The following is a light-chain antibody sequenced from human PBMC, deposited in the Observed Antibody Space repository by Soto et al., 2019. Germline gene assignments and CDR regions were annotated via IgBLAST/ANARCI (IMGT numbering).Light chain of an antibody. Sequence: EIVLTQSPGTLSLSLGARGTLSCRASQSVDSTYLTWYQQKPGQAPRLLIYGASGRATGIPDRFSGSGSGTDFTLTISRLEPEDFAVYYCQYYDTFRTFGQGTKVDIK. V-gene: IGKV3-20*01. CDR3: QYYDTFRT. CDR2: GAS. J-gene: IGKJ1*01. CDR1: QSVDSTY.